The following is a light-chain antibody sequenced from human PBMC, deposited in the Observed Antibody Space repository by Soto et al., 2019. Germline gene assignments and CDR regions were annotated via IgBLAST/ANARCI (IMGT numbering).Light chain of an antibody. CDR3: AAWDDSLSGLV. CDR2: RNN. J-gene: IGLJ2*01. Sequence: QSVLTQPPSASGTPGQRVTISCSGSSSNIGSNYVYWYQQLPGTAPKHLIYRNNQRPSGVPDRFSGAKSGTSASLAISGLRSEDEGDYYCAAWDDSLSGLVFGGGTKLTVL. V-gene: IGLV1-47*01. CDR1: SSNIGSNY.